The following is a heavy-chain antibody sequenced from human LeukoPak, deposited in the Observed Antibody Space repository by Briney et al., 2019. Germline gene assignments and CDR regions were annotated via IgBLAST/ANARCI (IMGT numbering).Heavy chain of an antibody. CDR3: ARGGAGSCGGACYLNWFDP. CDR2: IYYSGST. J-gene: IGHJ5*02. D-gene: IGHD2-21*02. V-gene: IGHV4-59*01. Sequence: SETLSLTCTVSGDSISSYYWSWIRQPPGKGLEWIGYIYYSGSTKYDPSLKSRVTISVDTSKNQFSLKLNSVTAADTAVYYCARGGAGSCGGACYLNWFDPWGQGTLVTVSS. CDR1: GDSISSYY.